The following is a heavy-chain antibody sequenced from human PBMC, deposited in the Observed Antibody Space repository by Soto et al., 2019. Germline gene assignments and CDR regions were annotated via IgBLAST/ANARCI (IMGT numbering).Heavy chain of an antibody. CDR2: ITDSRGST. CDR3: AKLYWNPRYFDY. J-gene: IGHJ4*02. CDR1: GFTFSSVA. D-gene: IGHD1-1*01. V-gene: IGHV3-23*01. Sequence: EVQLLASGGGLLQPGGSLRLSCAASGFTFSSVAMAWVRQAPGKGLEWVSSITDSRGSTDYADSVKGRFTISRDNSRNTLYLQMNSLRADDTAVYYCAKLYWNPRYFDYWGQGTRVTISS.